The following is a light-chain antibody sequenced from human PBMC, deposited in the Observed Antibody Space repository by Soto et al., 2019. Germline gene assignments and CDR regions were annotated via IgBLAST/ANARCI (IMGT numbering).Light chain of an antibody. V-gene: IGKV3-20*01. CDR3: QQYSYSPMT. CDR1: QSVRSSY. J-gene: IGKJ1*01. Sequence: EIVLTQSPGTLSLSAGERATLSCRASQSVRSSYLAWYQQKPGQAPRLVIYDASSRATGIPDRFSASGSGTDFTLTISRLEPEDFAVYFCQQYSYSPMTFGQGTKVDIK. CDR2: DAS.